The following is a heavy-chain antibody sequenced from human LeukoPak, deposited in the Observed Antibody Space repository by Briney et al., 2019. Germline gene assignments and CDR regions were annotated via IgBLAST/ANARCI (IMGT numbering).Heavy chain of an antibody. CDR2: IYYSGST. CDR3: ARHGGAAGGH. Sequence: AGTLSLTCTVSGGSISSSRYYWGWIRQPPGKGLEWIGSIYYSGSTYYNPSLKSRVTISVDTSKTQLSLKLTSVTAADTAVYYCARHGGAAGGHWGQGTLVTVSS. V-gene: IGHV4-39*01. D-gene: IGHD6-13*01. CDR1: GGSISSSRYY. J-gene: IGHJ4*02.